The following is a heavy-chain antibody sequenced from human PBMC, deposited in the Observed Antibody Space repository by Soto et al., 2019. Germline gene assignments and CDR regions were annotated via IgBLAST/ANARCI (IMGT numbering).Heavy chain of an antibody. J-gene: IGHJ4*02. D-gene: IGHD3-22*01. CDR2: ISRTGDSI. CDR3: ERDYYENSGPGY. V-gene: IGHV3-48*02. CDR1: GFTFRTSN. Sequence: PGGSLRLSCAASGFTFRTSNMNWVRRAPGKGLEWIAYISRTGDSIYYAESVKGRFTISRDNPKNSLFLQMNSLRDEDTAVYYCERDYYENSGPGYWGPGTLVTVSS.